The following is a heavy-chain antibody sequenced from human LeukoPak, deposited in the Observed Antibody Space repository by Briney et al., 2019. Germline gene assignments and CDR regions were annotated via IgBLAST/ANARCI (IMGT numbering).Heavy chain of an antibody. CDR3: AKDPGSSWFFDY. D-gene: IGHD6-13*01. J-gene: IGHJ4*02. CDR1: GFTFSSYG. V-gene: IGHV3-30*18. Sequence: TGGSLRLSCAASGFTFSSYGMHWVRQAPGKGLEWVAVISYDGSNKYYADSVKGRFTISRDNSKNTLYLQMNSLRAEDTAVYYCAKDPGSSWFFDYWGQGTLVTVSS. CDR2: ISYDGSNK.